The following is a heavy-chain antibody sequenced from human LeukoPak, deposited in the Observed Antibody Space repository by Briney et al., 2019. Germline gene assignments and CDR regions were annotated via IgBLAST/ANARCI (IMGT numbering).Heavy chain of an antibody. J-gene: IGHJ4*02. D-gene: IGHD3-22*01. CDR1: GFTFSSSA. Sequence: GGSLRLSCAASGFTFSSSAMSWVRQVPGKGLEWVSGISASGGSTSYADSVRGRFTISRDNAKNSLYLQMNSLRAEDTAVYYCARIHYYISGPPDSWGQGTLVTVSS. V-gene: IGHV3-23*01. CDR3: ARIHYYISGPPDS. CDR2: ISASGGST.